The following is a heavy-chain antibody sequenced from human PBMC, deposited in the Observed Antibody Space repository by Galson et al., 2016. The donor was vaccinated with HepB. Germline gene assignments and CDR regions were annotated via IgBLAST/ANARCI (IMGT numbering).Heavy chain of an antibody. CDR3: EIWVETPGACRY. CDR2: ISGTGSLI. D-gene: IGHD2-21*02. J-gene: IGHJ3*01. Sequence: SLRLSCAVSGVTLSSSEMSWVRQAPGRGLEWISFISGTGSLIYYADSVKGPFTVSRDNANNSVYLHLSSPRVEETGVYYCEIWVETPGACRYWGQGTMVTVSA. CDR1: GVTLSSSE. V-gene: IGHV3-48*03.